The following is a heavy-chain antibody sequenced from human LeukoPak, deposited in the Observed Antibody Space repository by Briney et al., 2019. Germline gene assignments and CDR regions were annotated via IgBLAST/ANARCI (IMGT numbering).Heavy chain of an antibody. CDR1: GGSVSSGSYY. J-gene: IGHJ4*02. CDR2: IYYSGST. D-gene: IGHD5-18*01. V-gene: IGHV4-61*01. Sequence: PSETLSLTCTVSGGSVSSGSYYWSWIRQPPGKGLEWIGYIYYSGSTNYNPSLKSRVNISVDTSKNQFSLKLSSVTAADTAVYYCARDRAAMVDYWGQGTLVTVSS. CDR3: ARDRAAMVDY.